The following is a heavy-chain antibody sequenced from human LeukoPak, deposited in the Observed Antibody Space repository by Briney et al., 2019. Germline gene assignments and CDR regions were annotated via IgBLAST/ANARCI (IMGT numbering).Heavy chain of an antibody. V-gene: IGHV3-21*01. Sequence: GGSLRLSCAASGFIFSRNAVNWVRQAPGRGLQWVASITRGGGNIYYTASVKGRFTLSRDNAKNSVYLQMNGLRVEDTGVYYCARESDSYYGLDVWGQGTTVTVSS. CDR2: ITRGGGNI. J-gene: IGHJ6*02. CDR1: GFIFSRNA. CDR3: ARESDSYYGLDV.